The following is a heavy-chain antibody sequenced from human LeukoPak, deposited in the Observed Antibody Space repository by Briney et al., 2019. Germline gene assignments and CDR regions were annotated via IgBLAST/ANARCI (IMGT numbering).Heavy chain of an antibody. J-gene: IGHJ6*03. D-gene: IGHD6-13*01. Sequence: ASVKVSCNASGYTFTGYYMHWVRQAPGQGLEWMGRINPNSGGTNYAQKFQGRVTMTRDTSISTAYMELSRLRSDDTAVYYCARDYLAAAGYYYYYMDVWGKGTTVTVSS. CDR1: GYTFTGYY. CDR2: INPNSGGT. V-gene: IGHV1-2*06. CDR3: ARDYLAAAGYYYYYMDV.